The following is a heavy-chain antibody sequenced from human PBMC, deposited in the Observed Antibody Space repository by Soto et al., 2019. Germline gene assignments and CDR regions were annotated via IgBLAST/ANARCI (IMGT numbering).Heavy chain of an antibody. V-gene: IGHV4-30-4*01. CDR1: GGSISSGDFY. Sequence: QVQLQESGPGLVKPSQTPYLTCTVSGGSISSGDFYWSWIRQPPGKGLEWIGYIYYSGSTYYNPSPEKRLTIPVDASKTRFSRKLSSVTAADTGVYYCARGEEGINWSSTSCYLWRWFDPWGQGTLVNGSS. CDR3: ARGEEGINWSSTSCYLWRWFDP. CDR2: IYYSGST. J-gene: IGHJ5*02. D-gene: IGHD2-2*01.